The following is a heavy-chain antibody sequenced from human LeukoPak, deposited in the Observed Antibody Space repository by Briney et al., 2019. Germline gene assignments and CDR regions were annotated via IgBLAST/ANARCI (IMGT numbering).Heavy chain of an antibody. D-gene: IGHD2-21*01. CDR3: ASQTVVVVILAFDY. CDR2: ISGSGGST. Sequence: GGSLRLSYAASGFTFSSYAMSWVRQAPGKGLEWVSAISGSGGSTYYADSVKGRFTISRDNSKNTLYLQMNSLRAEDTAVYYCASQTVVVVILAFDYWGQGTLVTVSS. CDR1: GFTFSSYA. J-gene: IGHJ4*02. V-gene: IGHV3-23*01.